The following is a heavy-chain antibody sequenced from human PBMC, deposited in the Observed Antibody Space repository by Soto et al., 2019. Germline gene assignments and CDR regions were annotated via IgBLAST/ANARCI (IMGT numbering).Heavy chain of an antibody. CDR3: ARRARPDFYYMDV. D-gene: IGHD6-6*01. J-gene: IGHJ6*03. CDR1: GFTLSGYA. V-gene: IGHV3-64*01. Sequence: EVQLAESGGGLAQPGGSLRLSCAAYGFTLSGYAMDWVRQAPGKGLEYVSGISSNGVGTYYANSVQGRVTISRDNSKNTVYLQMGSLRPEDMAVYYCARRARPDFYYMDVWGKGTTVTVSS. CDR2: ISSNGVGT.